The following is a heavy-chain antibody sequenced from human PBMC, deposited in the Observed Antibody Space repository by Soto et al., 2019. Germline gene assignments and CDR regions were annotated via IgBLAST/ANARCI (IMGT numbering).Heavy chain of an antibody. V-gene: IGHV4-30-4*01. Sequence: SESLSLTCTVSGVSVSRDYQWIWIRQPPGKGLEWIGHISYSGSPYYHPSLRSRLSISVDTSKNQFSLKVKSVTAADTAVYYCARAWDFWGQGTLVTVSS. CDR1: GVSVSRDYQ. D-gene: IGHD1-26*01. CDR3: ARAWDF. CDR2: ISYSGSP. J-gene: IGHJ1*01.